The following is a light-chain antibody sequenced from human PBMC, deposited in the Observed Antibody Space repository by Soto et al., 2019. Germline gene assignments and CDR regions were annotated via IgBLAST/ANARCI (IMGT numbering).Light chain of an antibody. Sequence: DVVMTQSPDSLALSLGERATINCKSSQSLLSSSDNRNHLAWFQQKVGQPPKLLIRWASTRESGVPDRFSASGSATDFTLTSISLQAEDVAVYYCQTYYRVPLTFGGGTKVELK. CDR1: QSLLSSSDNRNH. V-gene: IGKV4-1*01. CDR2: WAS. CDR3: QTYYRVPLT. J-gene: IGKJ4*01.